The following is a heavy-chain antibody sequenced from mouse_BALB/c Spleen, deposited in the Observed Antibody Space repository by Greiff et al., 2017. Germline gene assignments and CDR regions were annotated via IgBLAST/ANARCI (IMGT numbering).Heavy chain of an antibody. CDR2: ISSGGSYT. V-gene: IGHV5-9-4*01. D-gene: IGHD2-4*01. CDR3: AREGLREDWPY. Sequence: EVQLVESGGGLVKPGGSLKLSCAASGFTFSSYAMSWVRQSPEKRLEWVAEISSGGSYTYYPDTVTGRFTISRDNAKNTLYLEMSSLRSEDTAMYYCAREGLREDWPYWGQGTLVTVSA. CDR1: GFTFSSYA. J-gene: IGHJ3*01.